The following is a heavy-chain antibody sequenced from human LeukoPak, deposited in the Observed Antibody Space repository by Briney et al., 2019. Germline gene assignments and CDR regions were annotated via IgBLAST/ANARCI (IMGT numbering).Heavy chain of an antibody. V-gene: IGHV4-39*07. CDR3: ARALQDEATVTTGSLFDY. CDR1: GDSFTSVTDY. J-gene: IGHJ4*02. Sequence: PSETLSLTCTVSGDSFTSVTDYWAWIRQPPGKGLEWIASGDYSGGTYYNPSLESRVAISADMSKNQISLKLTSVTGADTAVYYCARALQDEATVTTGSLFDYWGQGTLVTVSS. D-gene: IGHD4-17*01. CDR2: GDYSGGT.